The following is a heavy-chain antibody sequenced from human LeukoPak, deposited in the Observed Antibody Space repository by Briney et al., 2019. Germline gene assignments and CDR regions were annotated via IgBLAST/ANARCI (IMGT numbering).Heavy chain of an antibody. CDR3: ARDLYGSGSYYVD. Sequence: PSETLSLTCAVYGGSLSGYYWSWIRQPPGKGLEWIGEINHSGSTNYNPSLKSRVTISVDTSKNQFSLKLSSVTAADTAVYYCARDLYGSGSYYVDWGQGTLVTVSS. CDR1: GGSLSGYY. CDR2: INHSGST. J-gene: IGHJ4*02. V-gene: IGHV4-34*01. D-gene: IGHD3-10*01.